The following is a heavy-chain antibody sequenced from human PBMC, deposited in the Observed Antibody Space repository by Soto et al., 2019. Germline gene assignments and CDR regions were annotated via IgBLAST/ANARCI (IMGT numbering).Heavy chain of an antibody. CDR3: ARGGYYDNSWGKLSHYGLDV. J-gene: IGHJ6*02. Sequence: QVQLAQSANEVKKPGASVRVSCKAAGYTFIRYGIAWVRQAPGQGLEWMGWISPYNDYTVYAQKFQSRVSMTADTATRKVYMNLRGLKSDDTAVYYCARGGYYDNSWGKLSHYGLDVWGQGTSVSVSS. D-gene: IGHD3-16*01. CDR1: GYTFIRYG. CDR2: ISPYNDYT. V-gene: IGHV1-18*01.